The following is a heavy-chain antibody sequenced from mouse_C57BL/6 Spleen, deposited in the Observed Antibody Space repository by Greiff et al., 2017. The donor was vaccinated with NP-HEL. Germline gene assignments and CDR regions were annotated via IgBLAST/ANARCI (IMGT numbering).Heavy chain of an antibody. Sequence: EVQLQQSGPELVKPGASVKISCKASGYTFTDYYMNWVKQSHGKSLEWIGDINPNNGGTSYNQKFKGKATLTVDKSSSTAYMELRSLTSEDSAVYYCARTAYYRGGNAMDYWGQGTSVTVSS. CDR3: ARTAYYRGGNAMDY. CDR2: INPNNGGT. V-gene: IGHV1-26*01. D-gene: IGHD2-12*01. CDR1: GYTFTDYY. J-gene: IGHJ4*01.